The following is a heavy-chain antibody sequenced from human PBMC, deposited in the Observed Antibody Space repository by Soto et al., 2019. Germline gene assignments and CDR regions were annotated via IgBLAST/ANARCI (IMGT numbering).Heavy chain of an antibody. Sequence: SSVKVSCKASGGTFSSYAISWLRQAPGQGLEWMGGIIPIFGTANYAQKFQGRVTITADESTSTAYMELSRLRSEDTAVYYCARYTSSPHSPSDYWGQGTLATVSS. CDR3: ARYTSSPHSPSDY. V-gene: IGHV1-69*13. J-gene: IGHJ4*02. CDR2: IIPIFGTA. D-gene: IGHD6-6*01. CDR1: GGTFSSYA.